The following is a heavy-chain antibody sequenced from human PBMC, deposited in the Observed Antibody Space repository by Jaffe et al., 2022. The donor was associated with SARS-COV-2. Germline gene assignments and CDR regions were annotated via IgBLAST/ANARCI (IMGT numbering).Heavy chain of an antibody. J-gene: IGHJ5*02. CDR3: ARGQTIRRVNWYWFDL. Sequence: QVQLVQSGAEVKKPGASVKVSCKASGYPFTSYDVIWVRQATGQGLEVMGWLNPNSGNTGYAQKFQGRVSMTRDTSINTAYMELSTLRSDDTALYYCARGQTIRRVNWYWFDLWGQGTLVTVSS. CDR1: GYPFTSYD. CDR2: LNPNSGNT. V-gene: IGHV1-8*01. D-gene: IGHD3-10*01.